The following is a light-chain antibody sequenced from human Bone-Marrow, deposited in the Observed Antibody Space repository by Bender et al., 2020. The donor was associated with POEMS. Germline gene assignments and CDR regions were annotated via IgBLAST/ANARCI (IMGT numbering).Light chain of an antibody. CDR2: EVS. Sequence: QSALTQPASVSGSPGQSLTLSCTGTSRDVGGYKYVSWYQQHPGKAPKLMIYEVSKRPSGVPDRFSGSKSGNSASLTISGLQAEDEAVYYCCSYASSNTFAFGTGTMVSVL. J-gene: IGLJ1*01. CDR1: SRDVGGYKY. V-gene: IGLV2-23*02. CDR3: CSYASSNTFA.